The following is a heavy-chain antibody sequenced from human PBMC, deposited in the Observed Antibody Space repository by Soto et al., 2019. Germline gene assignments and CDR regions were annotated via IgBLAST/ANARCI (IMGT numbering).Heavy chain of an antibody. V-gene: IGHV3-23*01. CDR3: ARESAAAPGWFDY. J-gene: IGHJ4*02. CDR1: GFSFRLYA. Sequence: GGSLRLSRAASGFSFRLYAMNWVRQSPGKGLEWVSTISGSGGTTYSTDSAKGRFTISRDNSKNKVFLQMDSLRAEDTAVYYCARESAAAPGWFDYCGLRAVVTVSA. D-gene: IGHD6-13*01. CDR2: ISGSGGTT.